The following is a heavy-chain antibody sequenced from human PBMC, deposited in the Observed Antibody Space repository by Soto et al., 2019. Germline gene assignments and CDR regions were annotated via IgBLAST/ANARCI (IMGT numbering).Heavy chain of an antibody. V-gene: IGHV3-48*02. D-gene: IGHD3-9*01. CDR1: GFMLSTHS. J-gene: IGHJ4*02. CDR3: VRDRGNCDWPPLGYFDL. Sequence: GGSLRLSCTASGFMLSTHSMNWVRQAPGRGLEWIAYISSGGRNTYYADSVKGRLTISRDNAENSLYLHVVSLRDEDTAVYYCVRDRGNCDWPPLGYFDLWGQGTLVTVSS. CDR2: ISSGGRNT.